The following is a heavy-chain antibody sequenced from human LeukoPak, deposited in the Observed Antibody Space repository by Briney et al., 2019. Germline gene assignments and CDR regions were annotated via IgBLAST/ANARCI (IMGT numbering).Heavy chain of an antibody. CDR3: GRGGNGIDI. J-gene: IGHJ3*02. CDR1: GFTFSNYL. D-gene: IGHD2-8*01. V-gene: IGHV3-74*01. Sequence: PGGSLRLSCAASGFTFSNYLMHWVRQAPGKGLVWVSRINSDESNTNSYADSVKGRFTISRDNAKNTPYLQMNSLRAEDTAVYFCGRGGNGIDIWGQGTTVIVSS. CDR2: INSDESNT.